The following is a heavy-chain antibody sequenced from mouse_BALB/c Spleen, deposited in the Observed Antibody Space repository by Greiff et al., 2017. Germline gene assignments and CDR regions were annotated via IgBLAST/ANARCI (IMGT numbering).Heavy chain of an antibody. CDR3: AKGGYYDYDGWYFDV. Sequence: QVQLKQSGPSLVQPSQSLSITCTVSGFSLTSYGVHWVRQSPGKGLEWLGVIWRGGSTDYNAAFMSRLSITTDNSKSQVFFKMNSLQADDTAIYYCAKGGYYDYDGWYFDVWGAGTTVTVSS. J-gene: IGHJ1*01. V-gene: IGHV2-5-1*01. D-gene: IGHD2-4*01. CDR2: IWRGGST. CDR1: GFSLTSYG.